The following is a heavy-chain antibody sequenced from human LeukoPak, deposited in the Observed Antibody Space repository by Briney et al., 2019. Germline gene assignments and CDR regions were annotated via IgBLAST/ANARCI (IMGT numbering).Heavy chain of an antibody. Sequence: GGSLRLSCAASGFTSNNYLMHWVRQAPGKGLDWVAVILEDGTNQYYADSVKGRFTISRDNSKNTLFLQMNSLRSEDTAMYYCARVQGGGYRTADYWGQGTLVTVSS. D-gene: IGHD6-19*01. CDR1: GFTSNNYL. CDR3: ARVQGGGYRTADY. J-gene: IGHJ4*02. CDR2: ILEDGTNQ. V-gene: IGHV3-30*04.